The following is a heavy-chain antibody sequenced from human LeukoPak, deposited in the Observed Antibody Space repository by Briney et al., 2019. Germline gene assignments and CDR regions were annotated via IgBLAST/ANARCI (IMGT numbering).Heavy chain of an antibody. CDR2: MNPNSGNT. Sequence: ASVKVSCKASGYTFTSYDINWVRQATGQGLEWLGWMNPNSGNTGYARKFQGRVTMTRNTSISTAYMELSSLRSEDTAVYYCVREGRGPQTDYWGQGALVTVSS. D-gene: IGHD3-10*01. J-gene: IGHJ4*02. CDR1: GYTFTSYD. V-gene: IGHV1-8*01. CDR3: VREGRGPQTDY.